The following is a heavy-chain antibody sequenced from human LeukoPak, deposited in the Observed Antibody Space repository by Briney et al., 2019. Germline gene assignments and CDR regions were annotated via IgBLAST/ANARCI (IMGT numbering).Heavy chain of an antibody. D-gene: IGHD4-11*01. J-gene: IGHJ4*02. CDR2: ISGSGGST. V-gene: IGHV3-23*01. Sequence: GGSLRLSCAASGFTFSSYAMSWVRQAPGKGLEWVSAISGSGGSTYYADSVRGRFTISRDNSKNTLYLQVNSLRAEDTAVYYCAKDWSVYSNYEEGDYWGQGTLVTVSS. CDR3: AKDWSVYSNYEEGDY. CDR1: GFTFSSYA.